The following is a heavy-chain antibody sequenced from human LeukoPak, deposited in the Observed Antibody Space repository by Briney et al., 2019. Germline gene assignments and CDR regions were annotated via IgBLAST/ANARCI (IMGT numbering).Heavy chain of an antibody. CDR1: GYTFTSYD. CDR3: ARGAPDFWSVYYMDV. V-gene: IGHV1-8*03. J-gene: IGHJ6*03. CDR2: MNPNSGNT. D-gene: IGHD3-3*01. Sequence: ASVKVSCKASGYTFTSYDINWVRQATGQGLEWMGWMNPNSGNTGYAQKFQGRVTITRNTSISTAYMELCSLRPEDTAVYYCARGAPDFWSVYYMDVWGKGTTVTVSS.